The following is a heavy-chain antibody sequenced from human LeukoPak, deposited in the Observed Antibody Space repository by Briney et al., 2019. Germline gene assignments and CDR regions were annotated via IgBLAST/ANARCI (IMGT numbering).Heavy chain of an antibody. CDR3: ARAFHPAGAFDT. V-gene: IGHV1-69*13. CDR2: IIPILGTA. J-gene: IGHJ3*02. CDR1: GGTFSSYA. D-gene: IGHD2/OR15-2a*01. Sequence: ASVKVSCKASGGTFSSYAISWVRQAPGQGLEWMGGIIPILGTANYAQKFQGRVTITADESTSTAYMELSSLRSEDTAVYYCARAFHPAGAFDTWGQGTMVTVSS.